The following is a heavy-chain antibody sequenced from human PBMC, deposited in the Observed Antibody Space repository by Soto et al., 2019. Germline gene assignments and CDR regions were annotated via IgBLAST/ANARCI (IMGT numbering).Heavy chain of an antibody. CDR3: ARDHIVVVPAAQENYYYYYYMDV. CDR1: GGSISSGGYY. J-gene: IGHJ6*03. Sequence: QVQLQESGPGLVKPSQTLSLTCTVSGGSISSGGYYWSWIRQHPGKGLEWIGYIYYSGSTYYNPSLKGRVTISVDTSKTQFSLKLSSVTAADTAVYYCARDHIVVVPAAQENYYYYYYMDVWGKGTTVTVSS. CDR2: IYYSGST. D-gene: IGHD2-2*01. V-gene: IGHV4-31*03.